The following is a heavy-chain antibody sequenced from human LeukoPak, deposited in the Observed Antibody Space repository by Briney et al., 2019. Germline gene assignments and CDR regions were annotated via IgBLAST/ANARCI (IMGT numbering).Heavy chain of an antibody. Sequence: GGSLRLSCAASGFTFSSYGMHWVRQAPGKGLEWVVFIRYDGSNKYYADSVKGRFTISRDNSKNTLYLQMNSLRAEDTAVYYCAKDYNSNYAEYFQHWGQGTLVTVSS. V-gene: IGHV3-30*02. D-gene: IGHD4-11*01. J-gene: IGHJ1*01. CDR1: GFTFSSYG. CDR3: AKDYNSNYAEYFQH. CDR2: IRYDGSNK.